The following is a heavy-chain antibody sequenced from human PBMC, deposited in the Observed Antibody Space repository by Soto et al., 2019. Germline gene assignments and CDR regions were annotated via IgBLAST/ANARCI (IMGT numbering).Heavy chain of an antibody. Sequence: QVQLVESGGGLVKPGGSLRLSCAASGLTFSDHYMTWIRQAPGKGLEWISNISSSAGTIYYADSVKGRFTISRDNAKNSLYLQMTNLRAEDTAVYYCARAPYFGSGTYYYYALDVWGQGTTVTVSS. V-gene: IGHV3-11*01. J-gene: IGHJ6*02. D-gene: IGHD3-10*01. CDR3: ARAPYFGSGTYYYYALDV. CDR2: ISSSAGTI. CDR1: GLTFSDHY.